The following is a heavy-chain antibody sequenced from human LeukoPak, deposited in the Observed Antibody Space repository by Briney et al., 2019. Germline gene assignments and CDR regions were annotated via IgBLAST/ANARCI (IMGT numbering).Heavy chain of an antibody. J-gene: IGHJ3*02. V-gene: IGHV4-34*01. D-gene: IGHD3-16*01. CDR2: INHSGST. CDR1: GGSFSGYY. Sequence: SETLSLTCAVHGGSFSGYYWSWIRQPPGKGLEWIGEINHSGSTNYNPSLKSRVTMSVDTSKNQFSLKLSSVTAADTAVYFCARDYEDAFDIWGQGTMVTVSS. CDR3: ARDYEDAFDI.